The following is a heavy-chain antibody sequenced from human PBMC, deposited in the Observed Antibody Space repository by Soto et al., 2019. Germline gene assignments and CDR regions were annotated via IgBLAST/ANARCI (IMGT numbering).Heavy chain of an antibody. V-gene: IGHV4-59*08. CDR1: GGSISRYY. J-gene: IGHJ5*02. CDR2: IYYSGST. CDR3: ARHKSKYNWFDT. Sequence: SDTLSLTCTVSGGSISRYYGIWILPPPGKGLEWIGYIYYSGSTNYNPSLKSRVTISVDTSKNQFSLKLSSVTAADTAVYYCARHKSKYNWFDTWGQGTLVTVSS.